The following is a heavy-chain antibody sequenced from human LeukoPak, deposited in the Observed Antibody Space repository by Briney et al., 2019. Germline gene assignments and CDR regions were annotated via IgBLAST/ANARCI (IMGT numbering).Heavy chain of an antibody. J-gene: IGHJ4*02. Sequence: PSETLSLTRIVTVGTIRNCSCYWGWIRQPPGKGLEWIGTIYYSGTTYYNPSLKSRVTISEDTSRGQFSLKLSSVTAAETAVYYCARFPRYDFWNWGQGTLVTVSS. CDR2: IYYSGTT. CDR3: ARFPRYDFWN. CDR1: VGTIRNCSCY. V-gene: IGHV4-39*01. D-gene: IGHD3-3*01.